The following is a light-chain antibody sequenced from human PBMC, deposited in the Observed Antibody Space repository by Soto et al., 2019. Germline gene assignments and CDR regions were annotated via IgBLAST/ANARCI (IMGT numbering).Light chain of an antibody. CDR3: QHYGSSPLT. Sequence: EIVLTQSPGTLSLSPGERATLTCRASQSVTSSYLAWYQQKPGQAPRLLMYGASSRATGIPDRFSGSGSGTDCTLTLSRLEPEDFAVYYCQHYGSSPLTFGPGPKVDIK. CDR2: GAS. CDR1: QSVTSSY. V-gene: IGKV3-20*01. J-gene: IGKJ3*01.